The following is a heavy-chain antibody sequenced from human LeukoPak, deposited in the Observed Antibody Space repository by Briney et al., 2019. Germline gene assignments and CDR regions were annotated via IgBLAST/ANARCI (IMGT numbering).Heavy chain of an antibody. CDR2: ISAENGNT. D-gene: IGHD3-10*01. CDR1: GYTFINYG. V-gene: IGHV1-18*01. J-gene: IGHJ4*02. Sequence: ASVKVSCKASGYTFINYGISWVRQAPGQGLEWMGWISAENGNTGYVENLQGRVTMTTDTSSSTVYMELRSLRPDDTAVYYCARGSGSYSYYFDYWGQGTLVTVSS. CDR3: ARGSGSYSYYFDY.